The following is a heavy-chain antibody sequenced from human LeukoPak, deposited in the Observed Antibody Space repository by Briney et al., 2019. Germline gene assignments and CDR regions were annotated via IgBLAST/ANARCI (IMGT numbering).Heavy chain of an antibody. V-gene: IGHV3-21*01. CDR2: ISSSSSYI. CDR1: GFTFSSYS. Sequence: GGSLRLSCAASGFTFSSYSMNWVRQAPGKGLEWVSSISSSSSYIYYADSVKGRFTISRDNAKNSLYLQMNSLRAEDTAVYYCARDRSSNYARDAFDIWGQGTMVTVSS. J-gene: IGHJ3*02. D-gene: IGHD4-11*01. CDR3: ARDRSSNYARDAFDI.